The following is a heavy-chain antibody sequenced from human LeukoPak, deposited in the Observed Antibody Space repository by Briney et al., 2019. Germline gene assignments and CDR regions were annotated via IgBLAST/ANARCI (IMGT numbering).Heavy chain of an antibody. CDR1: GYIFTSYY. D-gene: IGHD2-21*01. CDR2: INPNTGST. CDR3: ARSVSISPMFDY. V-gene: IGHV1-2*02. J-gene: IGHJ4*02. Sequence: AASVKVSCKASGYIFTSYYMHWVRQAPGQGLEWMGWINPNTGSTNFAQKFQGRIAMMRATSITTFYMELDSLRSDDTAVYYCARSVSISPMFDYWGQGTLIPVSS.